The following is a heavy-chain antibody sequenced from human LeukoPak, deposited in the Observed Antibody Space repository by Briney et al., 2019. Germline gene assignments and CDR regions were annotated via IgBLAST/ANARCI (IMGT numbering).Heavy chain of an antibody. J-gene: IGHJ6*03. D-gene: IGHD3-3*02. Sequence: SETLSLTCTVSGGSISSYYWSWIRQPAGKGLEWIGRIYISGSTNYNPSLKSRVTMSVDTSKNQFSLKLSSVTAADTAVYYCAREVGEGALLYYYYMDVWGKGTTVTVSS. V-gene: IGHV4-4*07. CDR3: AREVGEGALLYYYYMDV. CDR2: IYISGST. CDR1: GGSISSYY.